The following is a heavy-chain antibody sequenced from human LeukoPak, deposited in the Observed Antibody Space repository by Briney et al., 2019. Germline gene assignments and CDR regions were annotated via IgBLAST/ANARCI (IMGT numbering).Heavy chain of an antibody. CDR1: GGSISSYY. CDR2: IYYSGST. Sequence: SETLSLTCTVSGGSISSYYWSWIRQSPGKGLEWIGYIYYSGSTNYNPSLKSRVTISVDTSKNQFSLKLSSVTAADTAVYYCARESTGSGSCLDYWGREPWSPSPQ. J-gene: IGHJ4*02. V-gene: IGHV4-59*01. D-gene: IGHD3-10*01. CDR3: ARESTGSGSCLDY.